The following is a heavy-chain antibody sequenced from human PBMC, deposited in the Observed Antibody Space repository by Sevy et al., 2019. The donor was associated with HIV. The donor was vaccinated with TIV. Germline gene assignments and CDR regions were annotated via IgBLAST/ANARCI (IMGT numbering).Heavy chain of an antibody. CDR2: LSYDGSMQ. J-gene: IGHJ4*02. CDR1: GFSVSSHA. V-gene: IGHV3-30*04. D-gene: IGHD6-19*01. CDR3: TRDAGYSVGWYPSNY. Sequence: GGSLRLSCAASGFSVSSHAMHWVRQAPGKGLEGVALLSYDGSMQYYADSVKGRFSIPRDNSKNILYLQMNSLRPADTALYYCTRDAGYSVGWYPSNYWGQGTLVTVSS.